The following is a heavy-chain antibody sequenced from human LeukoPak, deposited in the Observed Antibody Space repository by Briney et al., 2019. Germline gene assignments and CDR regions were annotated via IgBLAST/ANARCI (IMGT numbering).Heavy chain of an antibody. V-gene: IGHV4-59*01. CDR2: IYYSGST. D-gene: IGHD6-13*01. CDR3: ARDPSYSSSSYYYYYGMDV. Sequence: PSETLSLTCTVSGGSISSYYWSWIRQPPGKGLEWIGYIYYSGSTNYNPSLKSRVTISVDTSKNQFSLKLSSVTAADTAVYYCARDPSYSSSSYYYYYGMDVRGQGTTVTVSS. J-gene: IGHJ6*02. CDR1: GGSISSYY.